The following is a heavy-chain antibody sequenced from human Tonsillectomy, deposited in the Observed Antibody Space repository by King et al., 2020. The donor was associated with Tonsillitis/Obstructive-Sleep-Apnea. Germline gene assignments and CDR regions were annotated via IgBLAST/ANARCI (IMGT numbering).Heavy chain of an antibody. Sequence: QLVHSGGGLVKPGGSLTLSCVVSGFTVSDVWMSWVRQAPGKGLEWVGRLISKTDGGTTDLTAPVKGRCTISRNDSNNTLNLQMSSLKTEDTAVYYCAASRATVGGFYIWGQGTIVTVSS. V-gene: IGHV3-15*01. D-gene: IGHD6-19*01. CDR2: LISKTDGGTT. J-gene: IGHJ3*02. CDR1: GFTVSDVW. CDR3: AASRATVGGFYI.